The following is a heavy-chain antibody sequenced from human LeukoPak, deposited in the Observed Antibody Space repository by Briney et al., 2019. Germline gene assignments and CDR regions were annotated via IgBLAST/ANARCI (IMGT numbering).Heavy chain of an antibody. CDR2: INPNSGGT. CDR1: GYTFTGYY. CDR3: ARDGVEMATRNYYYYGMDV. Sequence: ASVKVSCKASGYTFTGYYMHWVRQAPGRGLEWMGWINPNSGGTNYAQKFQGRVTMTRDTSISTAYMELSRLRSDDTAVYYCARDGVEMATRNYYYYGMDVWGQGTTVTVSS. V-gene: IGHV1-2*02. D-gene: IGHD5-24*01. J-gene: IGHJ6*02.